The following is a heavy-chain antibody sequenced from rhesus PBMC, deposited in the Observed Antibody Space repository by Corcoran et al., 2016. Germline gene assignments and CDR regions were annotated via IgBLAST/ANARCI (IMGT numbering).Heavy chain of an antibody. CDR1: GGSISSSY. D-gene: IGHD6-25*01. CDR2: IGGRTRSN. V-gene: IGHV4-169*01. J-gene: IGHJ4*01. Sequence: LQLQESGPGLVTPSETLSLTCAVSGGSISSSYWSWIRQAPGRGLEWIGYIGGRTRSNNYNPTRKTRGTLSVDTAKNQLSLKLSSVTAADTAVYYCARKIAAALAFDYWGQGVLVTVSS. CDR3: ARKIAAALAFDY.